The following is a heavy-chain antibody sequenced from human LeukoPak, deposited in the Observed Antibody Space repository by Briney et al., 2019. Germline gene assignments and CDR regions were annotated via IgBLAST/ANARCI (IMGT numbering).Heavy chain of an antibody. Sequence: ADTLSLTCTVSGGSISTYYWSWIRQPPGKGLEWIGWYLYYSGNTNYSPSLKSRITISIDTSKNQISLKLSSVTAADTAVYYCARFIASPGIKAFDLWGQGTMVSVSS. CDR3: ARFIASPGIKAFDL. D-gene: IGHD6-13*01. CDR2: LYYSGNT. CDR1: GGSISTYY. J-gene: IGHJ3*01. V-gene: IGHV4-59*07.